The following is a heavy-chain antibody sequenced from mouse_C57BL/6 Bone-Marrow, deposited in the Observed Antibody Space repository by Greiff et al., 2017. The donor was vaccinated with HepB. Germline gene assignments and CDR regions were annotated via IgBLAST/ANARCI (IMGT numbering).Heavy chain of an antibody. CDR1: GYTFTNYW. J-gene: IGHJ3*01. Sequence: VHLVESGAELVRPGTSVKMSCKASGYTFTNYWIGWAKQRPGHGLEWIGDIYPGGGYTNYNEKFKGKATLTADKSSSTAYMQFSSLTSEDSAIYYCARVPVGDDGFAYWGQGTLVTVSA. CDR3: ARVPVGDDGFAY. D-gene: IGHD2-12*01. CDR2: IYPGGGYT. V-gene: IGHV1-63*01.